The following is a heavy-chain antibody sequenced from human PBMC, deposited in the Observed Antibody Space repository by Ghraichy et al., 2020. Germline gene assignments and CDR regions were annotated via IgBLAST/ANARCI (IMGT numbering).Heavy chain of an antibody. CDR3: ARWVPTGVDAFDV. CDR1: GFTFSSYR. D-gene: IGHD1-14*01. CDR2: IKQDGREK. Sequence: GGSLRLSCAASGFTFSSYRMTWVRQAPGKGLEWLANIKQDGREKYYVDSVKGRFTISRDKDKNSLYLQMNGLRAEDTAVYYCARWVPTGVDAFDVWGQGTMVTVSS. J-gene: IGHJ3*01. V-gene: IGHV3-7*01.